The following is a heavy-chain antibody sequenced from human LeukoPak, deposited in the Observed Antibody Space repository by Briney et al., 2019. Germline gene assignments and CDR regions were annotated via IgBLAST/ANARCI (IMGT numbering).Heavy chain of an antibody. D-gene: IGHD3-10*01. CDR2: IGTAGDT. Sequence: GGSLRLSCTASGLTFSSYDMHWVRQAPGQGLEWVSAIGTAGDTYYPGSVKGRFTISRENARNSLFLQMNSLRAGDTAVYYCARGLYYGSGSYSPMDYWGQGTLVTVSS. V-gene: IGHV3-13*01. CDR1: GLTFSSYD. J-gene: IGHJ4*02. CDR3: ARGLYYGSGSYSPMDY.